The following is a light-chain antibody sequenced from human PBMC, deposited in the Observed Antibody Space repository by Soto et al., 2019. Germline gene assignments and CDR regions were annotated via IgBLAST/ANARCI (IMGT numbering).Light chain of an antibody. CDR1: QSVSSYY. J-gene: IGKJ4*01. V-gene: IGKV3-20*01. Sequence: EIVLTQSPGTLSLSPGERATLSCRASQSVSSYYLAWYQQKPGQAPRLLIYAASSRATGIPDRFSGGGAGTDFTLTMSRLEAEDFAVYYCQQCGDSPLTFGGGTKVDIK. CDR2: AAS. CDR3: QQCGDSPLT.